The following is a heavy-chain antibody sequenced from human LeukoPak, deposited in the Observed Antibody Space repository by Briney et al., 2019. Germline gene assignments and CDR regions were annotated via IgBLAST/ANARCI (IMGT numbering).Heavy chain of an antibody. CDR2: ISDSGDDT. CDR1: RFTFRTYA. J-gene: IGHJ4*02. CDR3: AEAGIVGRTFRIDY. V-gene: IGHV3-23*01. D-gene: IGHD1-26*01. Sequence: PGGSLRLSCAASRFTFRTYAMSWVRQAPGKGLEWVSSISDSGDDTYYADSVQGRFTISRDKVTNTLYLQMNSLRVKDTATYYCAEAGIVGRTFRIDYWGQGTLVTVSS.